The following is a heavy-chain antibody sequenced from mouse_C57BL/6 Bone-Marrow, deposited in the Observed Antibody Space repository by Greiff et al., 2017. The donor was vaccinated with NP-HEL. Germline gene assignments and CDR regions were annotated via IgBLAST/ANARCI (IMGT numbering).Heavy chain of an antibody. CDR3: ARKGNNWYYFDD. CDR2: ISNLAYSI. CDR1: GFTFSDYG. D-gene: IGHD4-1*01. Sequence: EVQVVESGGGLVQPGGSLKLSCAASGFTFSDYGMAWVRQAPRKGPEWVAFISNLAYSIYYADTVTGRFTISRENAKNTLYLEMSSLRSEDTAMYYCARKGNNWYYFDDWGQGTTLTVSS. V-gene: IGHV5-15*01. J-gene: IGHJ2*01.